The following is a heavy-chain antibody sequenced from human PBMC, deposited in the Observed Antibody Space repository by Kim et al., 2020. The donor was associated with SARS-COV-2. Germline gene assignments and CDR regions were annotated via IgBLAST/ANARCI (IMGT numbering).Heavy chain of an antibody. D-gene: IGHD3-16*01. Sequence: SGPTLVKPTQTLTLTCTFSGFSLRTNGMCVSWFRQPPGKALEWLARIDWDDDKYYSTSLKTRLTISKDTSKNQVVLTMTNMDPVDTATYYCARMKTGTWGFDWWGQGTLVTVSS. CDR1: GFSLRTNGMC. J-gene: IGHJ4*02. CDR2: IDWDDDK. CDR3: ARMKTGTWGFDW. V-gene: IGHV2-70*11.